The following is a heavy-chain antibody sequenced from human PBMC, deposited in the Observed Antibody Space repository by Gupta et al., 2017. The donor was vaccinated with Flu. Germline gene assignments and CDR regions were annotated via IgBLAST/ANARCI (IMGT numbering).Heavy chain of an antibody. CDR2: INPSGGST. J-gene: IGHJ4*02. V-gene: IGHV1-46*01. CDR3: ARTRVQSCYGYSSGTGGFDY. CDR1: GFSFTSYY. D-gene: IGHD6-19*01. Sequence: QVQLVQSGAEVKKPGASVKVSCKASGFSFTSYYMHWVLPAPGQELEWMGIINPSGGSTSYAQKSQGRVTMTRDTSTSTVYMELSSLRSEDTAVYYCARTRVQSCYGYSSGTGGFDYWGQGTLVTVSS.